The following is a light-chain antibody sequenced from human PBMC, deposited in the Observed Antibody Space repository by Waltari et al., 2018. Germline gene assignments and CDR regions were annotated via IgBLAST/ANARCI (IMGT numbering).Light chain of an antibody. CDR2: EDN. J-gene: IGLJ3*02. CDR1: TPTIGNNY. V-gene: IGLV1-51*01. Sequence: QSVLTQAPSVSAAPGQKVTISCSGSTPTIGNNYVSWYQQFPGTAPKLLIYEDNRRPSGIPDRFSGSKSGASATLGITGLQTGDEANYYCGTWDSSLGIGVLGGGTRVTVL. CDR3: GTWDSSLGIGV.